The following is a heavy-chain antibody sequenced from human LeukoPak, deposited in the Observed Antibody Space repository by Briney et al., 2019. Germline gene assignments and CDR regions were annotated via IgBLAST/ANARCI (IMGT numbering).Heavy chain of an antibody. Sequence: PSETLALNFTFSGGSNSSSIYYLCVIRQPPRNVLEWIGTIYYSGSTFYSPSLKSRVTISIDTSKNQFSLKLSSVTAADTALYYCARHPSFDWFGPWGQGTLVTVSS. CDR2: IYYSGST. D-gene: IGHD3-3*01. CDR3: ARHPSFDWFGP. J-gene: IGHJ5*02. V-gene: IGHV4-39*01. CDR1: GGSNSSSIYY.